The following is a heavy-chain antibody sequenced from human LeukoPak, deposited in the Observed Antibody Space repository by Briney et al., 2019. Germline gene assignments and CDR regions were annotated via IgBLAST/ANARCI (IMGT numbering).Heavy chain of an antibody. J-gene: IGHJ3*02. CDR3: VGAKQWLSFDI. CDR2: YYNSGST. D-gene: IGHD3-22*01. V-gene: IGHV4-59*08. CDR1: GGSTSSNS. Sequence: PSETLSLTCTVSGGSTSSNSWSWMRQPLGKGLEWIGTYYNSGSTNYNPSLKSRATISVDTSKNQFSLKLSSVTAADTAVYYCVGAKQWLSFDIWGQGTMVTVSS.